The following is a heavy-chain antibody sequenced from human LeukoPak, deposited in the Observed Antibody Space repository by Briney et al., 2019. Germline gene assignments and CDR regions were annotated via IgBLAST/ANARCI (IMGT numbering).Heavy chain of an antibody. D-gene: IGHD6-19*01. J-gene: IGHJ4*02. CDR3: AKDPLSSGWYGRTYYFDY. V-gene: IGHV3-23*01. CDR1: GFTFSSYA. Sequence: PGGSLRLSCAASGFTFSSYAMSWVRQAPGKGLEWVSAISGSGGSTYYADSVKGRFTISRDNSKNTLYLQMNSLRAEDMAVYYCAKDPLSSGWYGRTYYFDYWGQGTLVTVSS. CDR2: ISGSGGST.